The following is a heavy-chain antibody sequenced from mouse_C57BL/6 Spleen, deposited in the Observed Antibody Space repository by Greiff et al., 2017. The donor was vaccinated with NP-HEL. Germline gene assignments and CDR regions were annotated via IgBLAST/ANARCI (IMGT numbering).Heavy chain of an antibody. D-gene: IGHD1-3*01. CDR1: GFTFTDYY. J-gene: IGHJ4*01. CDR2: IRNKANGYTT. V-gene: IGHV7-3*01. Sequence: EVKLQESGGGLVQPGGSLSLSCAASGFTFTDYYMSWVRQPPGKALEWLGFIRNKANGYTTEYSASVKGRFTISRDNSQSILYLQMNALRAEDSATYYCARYILNYYYAMDYWGQGTSVTVSS. CDR3: ARYILNYYYAMDY.